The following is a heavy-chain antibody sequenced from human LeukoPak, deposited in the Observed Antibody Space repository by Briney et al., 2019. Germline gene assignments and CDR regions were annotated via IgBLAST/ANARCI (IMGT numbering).Heavy chain of an antibody. J-gene: IGHJ5*02. D-gene: IGHD3-3*01. Sequence: SETLSLTCAVYGGSFSGYYWSWIRQPPGKGLEWIGEINHSGSTNYNPSLKSRVTISVDTSKNQFSLKLSSVTAADTAVYYCARGYYDFWSGYLNWFDPWGQGTLVTVSS. CDR1: GGSFSGYY. V-gene: IGHV4-34*01. CDR2: INHSGST. CDR3: ARGYYDFWSGYLNWFDP.